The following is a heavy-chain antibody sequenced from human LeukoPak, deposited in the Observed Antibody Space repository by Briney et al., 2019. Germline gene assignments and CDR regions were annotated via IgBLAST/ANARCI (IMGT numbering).Heavy chain of an antibody. CDR1: GGPFSGYY. Sequence: SETLSLTCAVYGGPFSGYYWSWIRQPPGKGLEWIGEINHSGSTNYNPSLKSRVTISVDTSKNQFSLKLSSVTAADTAVYYCARGPIAVAGLDYWGQGTLVTVSS. CDR3: ARGPIAVAGLDY. D-gene: IGHD6-19*01. CDR2: INHSGST. V-gene: IGHV4-34*01. J-gene: IGHJ4*02.